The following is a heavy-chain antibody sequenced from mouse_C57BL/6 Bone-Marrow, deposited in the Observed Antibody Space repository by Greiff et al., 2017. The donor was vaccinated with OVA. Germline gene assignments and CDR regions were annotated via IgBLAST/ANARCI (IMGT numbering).Heavy chain of an antibody. D-gene: IGHD4-1*01. J-gene: IGHJ1*03. Sequence: QVQLQQPGAELVKPGASVKMSCKATGYTFTGYWIEWVKQRPGHGLEWIGEILPGSGSTNYNEKFKGKATFTADTSSNTAYMQLSSLTTEDSAIYYCARRELGRLYWYFDVWGTGTTVTVSS. CDR2: ILPGSGST. CDR3: ARRELGRLYWYFDV. V-gene: IGHV1-9*01. CDR1: GYTFTGYW.